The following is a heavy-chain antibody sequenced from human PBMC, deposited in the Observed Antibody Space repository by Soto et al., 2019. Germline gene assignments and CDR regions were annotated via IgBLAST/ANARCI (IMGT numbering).Heavy chain of an antibody. J-gene: IGHJ4*02. CDR1: GFPFSNYG. CDR3: SKVREDLVLLVAFDF. Sequence: GGSLRLSCSASGFPFSNYGMHWVRQAPGKGLEWVAVISYDGSHEYDADSVKGRFTISRDNSKNMLYLQMNNLSPEDKDVDYCSKVREDLVLLVAFDFWGQGILVTVSS. D-gene: IGHD2-8*01. V-gene: IGHV3-30*18. CDR2: ISYDGSHE.